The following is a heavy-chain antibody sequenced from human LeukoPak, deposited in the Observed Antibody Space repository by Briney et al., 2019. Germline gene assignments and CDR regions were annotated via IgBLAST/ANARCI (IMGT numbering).Heavy chain of an antibody. CDR2: IGGSGSPI. CDR3: VKDFDY. V-gene: IGHV3-23*01. CDR1: GFTFSSHA. Sequence: GGSLRLSCAASGFTFSSHAMSWVRQARGKGLEWVSTIGGSGSPIFYTESVKGRCTIYRENSRNTLHLKMNSLSAEDSAIYYCVKDFDYWGQGTLVTVSS. J-gene: IGHJ4*02.